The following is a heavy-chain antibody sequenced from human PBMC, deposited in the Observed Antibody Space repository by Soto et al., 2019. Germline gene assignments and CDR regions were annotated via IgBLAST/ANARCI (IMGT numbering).Heavy chain of an antibody. Sequence: QVQLVQSGAEMKKPGASVKLSCKTSGINYNTYAIHWVRQAPGQGLEWMGWINAGNGDTRYSQNFQGRVTLTRDTSASTVYMDLDSLKSEDTGVYYCARATSGSVTWGQGTLVTVSS. CDR1: GINYNTYA. CDR3: ARATSGSVT. V-gene: IGHV1-3*01. CDR2: INAGNGDT. J-gene: IGHJ4*02. D-gene: IGHD6-19*01.